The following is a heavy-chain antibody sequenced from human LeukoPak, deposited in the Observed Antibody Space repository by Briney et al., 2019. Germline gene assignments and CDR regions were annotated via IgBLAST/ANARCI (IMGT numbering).Heavy chain of an antibody. CDR1: GFTFSSYA. Sequence: GRSLRLSCAASGFTFSSYAMHWVRQAPGKGLEWVAVISYDGSNKYYADSVKGRFTISRDNTKNTLYLQMNSLRAEDTAVYYCARMVYDILTGYFFDYWGQGTLVTVSS. CDR2: ISYDGSNK. V-gene: IGHV3-30-3*01. D-gene: IGHD3-9*01. J-gene: IGHJ4*02. CDR3: ARMVYDILTGYFFDY.